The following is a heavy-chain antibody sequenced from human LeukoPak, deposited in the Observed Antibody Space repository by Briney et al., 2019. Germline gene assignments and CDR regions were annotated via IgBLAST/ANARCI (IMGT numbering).Heavy chain of an antibody. Sequence: GASVKVSCKASGYTFTGYYLYWVRQALGQGLEWVGRINPNSGDTENTQKFEDRVTRTSDTSTSTAYTELSRLRSDDTAAYYCARGGATTGTTSFYYYMDVWGKGTTVTVSS. D-gene: IGHD1-1*01. V-gene: IGHV1-2*06. CDR2: INPNSGDT. CDR1: GYTFTGYY. J-gene: IGHJ6*03. CDR3: ARGGATTGTTSFYYYMDV.